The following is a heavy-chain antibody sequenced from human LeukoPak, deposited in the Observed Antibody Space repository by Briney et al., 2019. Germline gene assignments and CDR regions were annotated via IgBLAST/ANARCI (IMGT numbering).Heavy chain of an antibody. V-gene: IGHV3-7*01. CDR3: ASSAVAYYSYYYMDV. D-gene: IGHD6-19*01. CDR1: GFTFSSYC. J-gene: IGHJ6*03. Sequence: GGSLRLSCAASGFTFSSYCMSWVRQPPGKGLEWVANIKQDGSEKYYVDSVKGRFTISRDNAKNSLYLQMNSLRAEDTAVYYCASSAVAYYSYYYMDVWGKGTTATVSS. CDR2: IKQDGSEK.